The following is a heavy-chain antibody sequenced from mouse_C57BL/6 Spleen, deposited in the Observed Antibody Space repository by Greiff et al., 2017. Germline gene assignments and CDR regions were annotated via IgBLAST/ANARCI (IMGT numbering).Heavy chain of an antibody. CDR2: IRNKANGYTT. D-gene: IGHD1-1*01. CDR1: GFTFTDYY. J-gene: IGHJ2*01. CDR3: ARSPRITTVVEYAFDY. V-gene: IGHV7-3*01. Sequence: EVMLVESGGGLVQPGGSLSLSCAASGFTFTDYYMSWVRQPPGKALEWLGFIRNKANGYTTEYSASVKGRFTISRDNSQSILYLQMNALRPEDSATYYCARSPRITTVVEYAFDYWGQGTTLTVSS.